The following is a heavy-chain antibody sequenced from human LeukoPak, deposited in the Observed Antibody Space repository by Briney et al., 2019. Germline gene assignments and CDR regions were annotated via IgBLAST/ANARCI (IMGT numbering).Heavy chain of an antibody. CDR2: ISGSGGST. CDR1: GFTFSSYA. V-gene: IGHV3-23*01. J-gene: IGHJ6*02. CDR3: ARDLQGLWFGESSGMDV. D-gene: IGHD3-10*01. Sequence: SGGSLRLSCAASGFTFSSYAMSWVRQAPGKGLEWVSAISGSGGSTYYADSVKGRFTISRDNAKNTLYLQMNSLRAEDTAVYYCARDLQGLWFGESSGMDVWGQGTTVTVSS.